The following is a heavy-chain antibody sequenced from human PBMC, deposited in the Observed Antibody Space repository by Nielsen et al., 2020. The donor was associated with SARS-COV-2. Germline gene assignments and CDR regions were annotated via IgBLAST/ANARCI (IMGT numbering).Heavy chain of an antibody. D-gene: IGHD7-27*01. CDR1: GLTFSNYA. Sequence: GESLKISCAASGLTFSNYAMSWVRQAPGKGLEWISAISGSGGVTYFADSVKGRFTISRDNSKNTLYLQMNSLRAEDTAVYYCARGNGWGSYFDYWGQGTLVTVSS. V-gene: IGHV3-23*01. J-gene: IGHJ4*02. CDR2: ISGSGGVT. CDR3: ARGNGWGSYFDY.